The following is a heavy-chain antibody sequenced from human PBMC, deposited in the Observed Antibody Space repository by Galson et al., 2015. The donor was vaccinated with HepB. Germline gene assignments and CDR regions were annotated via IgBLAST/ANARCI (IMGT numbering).Heavy chain of an antibody. J-gene: IGHJ6*02. D-gene: IGHD3-10*01. CDR3: AKDIMVRGTGGMDV. CDR2: ISWNSGSI. Sequence: SLRLSCAASGFTFDDYAMHWVRQAPGKGLEWVSGISWNSGSIGYADSVKGRFTISRDNAKNSLYLQMNSLRAEDTALYYCAKDIMVRGTGGMDVWGQGTTVTVSS. V-gene: IGHV3-9*01. CDR1: GFTFDDYA.